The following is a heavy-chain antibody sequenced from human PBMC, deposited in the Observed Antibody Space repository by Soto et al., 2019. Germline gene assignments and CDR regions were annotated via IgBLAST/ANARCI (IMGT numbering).Heavy chain of an antibody. J-gene: IGHJ4*02. D-gene: IGHD3-10*01. Sequence: KVSCKGSGYSFSSYWIGWVRQMPGKGLEWMGLIYPGDSETKYNPSFQGQVTFSADKSISTAYLQWSSLKASDTAMYYCARRYNGGLDYWGQGTLVTVSS. CDR2: IYPGDSET. CDR1: GYSFSSYW. CDR3: ARRYNGGLDY. V-gene: IGHV5-51*01.